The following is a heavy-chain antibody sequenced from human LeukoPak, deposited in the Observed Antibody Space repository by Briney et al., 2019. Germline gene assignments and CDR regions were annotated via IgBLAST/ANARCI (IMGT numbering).Heavy chain of an antibody. CDR1: GFTFSTHT. J-gene: IGHJ4*02. Sequence: GGSLGLSCSASGFTFSTHTMHWVRQAPGKGLEYVSSISGSGGRTYYGDSLRGRFPISRDNSRNTLYLHMSSLELEDTAVYYCATLASGYSSPFDYWGQGTLVTVSS. CDR3: ATLASGYSSPFDY. CDR2: ISGSGGRT. V-gene: IGHV3-64D*06. D-gene: IGHD6-13*01.